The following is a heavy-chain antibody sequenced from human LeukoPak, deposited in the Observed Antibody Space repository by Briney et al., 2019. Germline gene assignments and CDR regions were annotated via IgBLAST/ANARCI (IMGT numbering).Heavy chain of an antibody. CDR2: IKQDGSVK. CDR3: AGARGWEFSS. CDR1: GFTFSTYW. D-gene: IGHD1-26*01. Sequence: GGSLRLSCVASGFTFSTYWMGWVRQAPGMGLEWVATIKQDGSVKHYVDSVKGRFTISRDNAKNSLFLQMNSLRAEDTAVYYCAGARGWEFSSWGQGTLVTVSS. V-gene: IGHV3-7*01. J-gene: IGHJ5*02.